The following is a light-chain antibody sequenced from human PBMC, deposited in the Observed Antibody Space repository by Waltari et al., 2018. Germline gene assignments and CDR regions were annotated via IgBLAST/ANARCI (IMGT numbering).Light chain of an antibody. V-gene: IGKV3-20*01. CDR3: QKYDFLPAK. J-gene: IGKJ1*01. CDR1: LGVGKY. Sequence: DIVLPQSPGPLSLSPGERATLSSRACLGVGKYLTWYQQRPGQAPRLLLYHASIRATGIPVRFSGSGLGKDFSLTISRLLPEDFAVYYCQKYDFLPAKFGQGTTVEI. CDR2: HAS.